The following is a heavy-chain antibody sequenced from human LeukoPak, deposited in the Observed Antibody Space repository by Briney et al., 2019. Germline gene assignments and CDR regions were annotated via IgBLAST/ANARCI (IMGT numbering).Heavy chain of an antibody. D-gene: IGHD3-10*01. J-gene: IGHJ4*02. CDR2: ISESGSAI. Sequence: GGSLRLSCAASGFTFSSYEMNWVRLAPGKGLEWVSYISESGSAIYYADSVKGRFTISRDNAKNSLYLQMNSLRAEDTAVYYCARDRSPGNFDYWGQGTLVTVSS. V-gene: IGHV3-48*03. CDR1: GFTFSSYE. CDR3: ARDRSPGNFDY.